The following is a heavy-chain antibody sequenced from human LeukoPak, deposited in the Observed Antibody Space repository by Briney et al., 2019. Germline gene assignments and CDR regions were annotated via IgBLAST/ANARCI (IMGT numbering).Heavy chain of an antibody. D-gene: IGHD3-22*01. CDR3: ARDRYYDSRAEDAFDI. Sequence: SETLSLTCTVSGGSISSSSYYWGWIRQPPGKGLEWIGSIYYSGSTYYNPSLKSRVTISVDTSKNQFSLKLSSVTAADTAVYYCARDRYYDSRAEDAFDIWGQGTMVTVSS. J-gene: IGHJ3*02. V-gene: IGHV4-39*07. CDR1: GGSISSSSYY. CDR2: IYYSGST.